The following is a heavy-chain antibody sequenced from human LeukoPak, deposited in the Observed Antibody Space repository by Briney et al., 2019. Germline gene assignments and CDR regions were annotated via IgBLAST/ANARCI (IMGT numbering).Heavy chain of an antibody. D-gene: IGHD5-18*01. CDR1: GFTVSSNY. CDR3: AKGKARIQLWLSY. Sequence: GGSLRLSCAASGFTVSSNYMSWVRQAPGKGLEWVSVIYSGGSTYYADSVKGRFTISRDNSKNTLYLQMNSLRAEDTAVYYCAKGKARIQLWLSYWGQGTLVTVSS. J-gene: IGHJ4*02. V-gene: IGHV3-66*01. CDR2: IYSGGST.